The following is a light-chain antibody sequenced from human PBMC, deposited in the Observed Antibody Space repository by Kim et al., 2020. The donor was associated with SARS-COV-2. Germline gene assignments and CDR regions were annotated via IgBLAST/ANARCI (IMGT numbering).Light chain of an antibody. CDR2: GAS. J-gene: IGKJ1*01. CDR3: QQYSSSPAT. Sequence: EIVLTQSPGTLSLSPGERATLSCRASQSVSSNYLAWYQQKPGQAPRLLIYGASSRATGIPDRFSGSGSGTDFTLTITRLEPEDFAVYYCQQYSSSPATFGQATKVDIK. V-gene: IGKV3-20*01. CDR1: QSVSSNY.